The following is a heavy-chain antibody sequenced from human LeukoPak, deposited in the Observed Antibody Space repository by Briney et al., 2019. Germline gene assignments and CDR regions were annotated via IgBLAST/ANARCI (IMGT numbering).Heavy chain of an antibody. D-gene: IGHD6-19*01. J-gene: IGHJ4*02. V-gene: IGHV3-21*01. CDR3: AREPFSKVAAYYFDY. CDR2: ISSSSSYI. Sequence: GGSLRLSCAASGFTFSSYSMNWVRQAPGKGLEWVSSISSSSSYIYYADSVKGRFTISRDNAKNSLYLQMNSLRAEDTAVYYCAREPFSKVAAYYFDYWGQGTLVTVS. CDR1: GFTFSSYS.